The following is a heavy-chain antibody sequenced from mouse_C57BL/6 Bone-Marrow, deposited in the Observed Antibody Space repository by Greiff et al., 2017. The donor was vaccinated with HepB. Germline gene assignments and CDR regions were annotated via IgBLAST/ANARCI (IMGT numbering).Heavy chain of an antibody. Sequence: VKLMESGAELARPGASVKLSCKASGYTFTSYGISWVKQRTGQGLEWIGEIYPRSGNTYYNEKFKGKATLTADKSSSTAYMELRSLTSEDSAVYFCARGPAWFAYWGQGTLVTVSA. J-gene: IGHJ3*01. CDR3: ARGPAWFAY. CDR1: GYTFTSYG. V-gene: IGHV1-81*01. CDR2: IYPRSGNT.